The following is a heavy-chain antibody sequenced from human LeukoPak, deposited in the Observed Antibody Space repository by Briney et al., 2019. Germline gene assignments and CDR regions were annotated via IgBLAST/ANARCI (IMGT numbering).Heavy chain of an antibody. CDR2: IYTSGST. CDR1: GGSISSGSYY. J-gene: IGHJ5*02. Sequence: PSETLSLTCTVSGGSISSGSYYWSWIRQPAGKGLEWIGRIYTSGSTNYNPSLKSRVTISVDTSKNQFSLKLSSVTAADTAVYYCAREMYSSSNWFDPWGQETLVTVSS. V-gene: IGHV4-61*02. D-gene: IGHD6-6*01. CDR3: AREMYSSSNWFDP.